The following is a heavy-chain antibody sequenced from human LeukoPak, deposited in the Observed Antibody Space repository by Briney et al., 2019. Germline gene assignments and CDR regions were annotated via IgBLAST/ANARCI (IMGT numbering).Heavy chain of an antibody. CDR1: GFTFSSYA. J-gene: IGHJ4*02. CDR3: ARGRPRGSYYYFDY. D-gene: IGHD1-26*01. CDR2: ISYDGSNK. V-gene: IGHV3-30*01. Sequence: GGSLCLTSAAPGFTFSSYAINLVRQAPGKGLEGVGGISYDGSNKYYADSVKGRFTISRDNSKNTLYLQMNSLRAEDTAVYYCARGRPRGSYYYFDYWGQGTLVTVSS.